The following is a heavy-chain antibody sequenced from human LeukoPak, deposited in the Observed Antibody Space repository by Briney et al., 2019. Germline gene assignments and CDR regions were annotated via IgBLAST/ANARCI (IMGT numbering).Heavy chain of an antibody. CDR3: PRDIRSGWYIDY. V-gene: IGHV3-33*05. CDR2: ISYDGSNK. CDR1: GFTFNNYG. Sequence: PGGSLRLSCAASGFTFNNYGMHWVRQAPGKGLEWVAVISYDGSNKYYADSVKGRFTISRDNSKNTLYLQMNSLRAEDTAVYYCPRDIRSGWYIDYWGQGTLVTVSS. J-gene: IGHJ4*02. D-gene: IGHD6-19*01.